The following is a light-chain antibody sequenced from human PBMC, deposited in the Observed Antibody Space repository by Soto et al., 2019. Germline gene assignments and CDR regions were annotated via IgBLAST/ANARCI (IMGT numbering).Light chain of an antibody. V-gene: IGLV2-14*01. CDR2: GVT. CDR3: ASYTINSIWV. J-gene: IGLJ3*02. CDR1: NSDIGGYNS. Sequence: QSALTQPASVSGSPGQSITISCTGSNSDIGGYNSVSWYQQHPGKAPKLLIFGVTNRPSGVSDRFSASKSGNTASLTISGLQAEDEADYFCASYTINSIWVFGGGTQLTVL.